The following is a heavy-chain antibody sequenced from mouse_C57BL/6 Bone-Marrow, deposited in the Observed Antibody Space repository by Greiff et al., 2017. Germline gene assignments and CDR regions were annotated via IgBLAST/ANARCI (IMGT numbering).Heavy chain of an antibody. CDR3: ARHPDYGWAWFAY. D-gene: IGHD1-2*01. CDR2: ISGGGSYT. CDR1: GFPFSNYG. V-gene: IGHV5-6*01. Sequence: EVHLVESGGDLVKPGGSLKLSCAASGFPFSNYGMSWVRQTPDKRLEWVATISGGGSYTYYPDSVKGRFNISRDNAKNTLYLQMSSLESEDTAMNYCARHPDYGWAWFAYWGQGTLVTGSA. J-gene: IGHJ3*01.